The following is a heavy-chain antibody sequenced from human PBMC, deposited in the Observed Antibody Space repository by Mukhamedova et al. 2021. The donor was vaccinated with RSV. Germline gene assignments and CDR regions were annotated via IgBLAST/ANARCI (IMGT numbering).Heavy chain of an antibody. J-gene: IGHJ6*02. CDR2: IKSKTDGGTT. D-gene: IGHD3-10*02. V-gene: IGHV3-15*01. CDR3: TTDVRTDDYYYYGMDV. Sequence: VRQAPGKGLEWVGRIKSKTDGGTTDYAAPVKGRFTISRDDSKKTLYLQMNSLKTEDTAVYYCTTDVRTDDYYYYGMDVWGQGTTV.